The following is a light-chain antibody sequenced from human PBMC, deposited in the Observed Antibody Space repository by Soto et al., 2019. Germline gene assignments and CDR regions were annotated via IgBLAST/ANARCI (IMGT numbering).Light chain of an antibody. CDR1: SIDVGGNNY. CDR3: TSYIHRRTLVV. J-gene: IGLJ2*01. Sequence: QSALTQPASVSGSPGQSITISCTGTSIDVGGNNYVSWYQHHPGKAPKLMIYGVTNRPSGVSIRFSGSKSGNTASLTISGLQPEDEADYYCTSYIHRRTLVVFGGGTKLTVL. V-gene: IGLV2-14*01. CDR2: GVT.